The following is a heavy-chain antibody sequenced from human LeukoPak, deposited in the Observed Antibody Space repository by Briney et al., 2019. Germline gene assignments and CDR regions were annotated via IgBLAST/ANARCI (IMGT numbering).Heavy chain of an antibody. CDR2: ITGNSDTI. Sequence: GGSLRLSCAASGFTFSNYAMAWVRQAPGQGLEWVSVITGNSDTIYYSDSVKGRFTVSRDNSKNILYMQMNSLGVEDTAVYYCAKDFGGIPLNDYWGQGALVTLSS. CDR3: AKDFGGIPLNDY. J-gene: IGHJ4*02. CDR1: GFTFSNYA. V-gene: IGHV3-23*01. D-gene: IGHD3-16*01.